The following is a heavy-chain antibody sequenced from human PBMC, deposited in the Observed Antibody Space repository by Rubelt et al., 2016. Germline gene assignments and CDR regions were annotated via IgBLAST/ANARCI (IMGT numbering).Heavy chain of an antibody. D-gene: IGHD1-7*01. Sequence: GLEWVAAIWYDGSKEYYGDSVKGRFTSSRDNAKNSLYLQMNSLRAEDTAVYYCAIDPNYAIPEVYNYWGQGTLVTVSS. J-gene: IGHJ4*02. CDR2: IWYDGSKE. V-gene: IGHV3-33*03. CDR3: AIDPNYAIPEVYNY.